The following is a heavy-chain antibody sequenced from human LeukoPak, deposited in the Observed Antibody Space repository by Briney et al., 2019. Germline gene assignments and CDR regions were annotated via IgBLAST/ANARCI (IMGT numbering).Heavy chain of an antibody. Sequence: GGSPRLPCAASLFTFSRNWMHWVRQAPGKGLVWVSRINSDGGITNYADSVKGRFTISRDNAKNTLYLQMSSLRAEDTAVYYCAKIDAYWGQGTLVTVSS. CDR3: AKIDAY. V-gene: IGHV3-74*01. J-gene: IGHJ4*02. CDR1: LFTFSRNW. CDR2: INSDGGIT.